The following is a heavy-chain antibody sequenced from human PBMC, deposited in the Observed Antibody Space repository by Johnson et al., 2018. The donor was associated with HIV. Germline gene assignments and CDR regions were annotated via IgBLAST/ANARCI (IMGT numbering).Heavy chain of an antibody. Sequence: DVQLVESGGGLVQPGGSLRLSCAASGFTFSSYWMSWVRQAPGKGLEWVANIKQDGSEKYYVDSVKGRFTISRDNAKNSLYLQMNSLRAEDTAVYYCAREGMAVAGAFDIWGQGTMVTVSS. D-gene: IGHD6-19*01. CDR2: IKQDGSEK. J-gene: IGHJ3*02. V-gene: IGHV3-7*01. CDR1: GFTFSSYW. CDR3: AREGMAVAGAFDI.